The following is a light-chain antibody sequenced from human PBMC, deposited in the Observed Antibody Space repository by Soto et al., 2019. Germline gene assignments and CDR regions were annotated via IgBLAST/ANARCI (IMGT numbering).Light chain of an antibody. V-gene: IGKV1-27*01. J-gene: IGKJ4*01. CDR1: QGISNY. CDR3: QKYTNVPA. CDR2: VAS. Sequence: DIQMTQSPSSLSASVGDRVTITCRARQGISNYLAWYQQIPGKVPKLLISVASTLQSGVPSRFSGSGSGTDVTLTISSLQPEDVATYYCQKYTNVPAFGGGTKVEIK.